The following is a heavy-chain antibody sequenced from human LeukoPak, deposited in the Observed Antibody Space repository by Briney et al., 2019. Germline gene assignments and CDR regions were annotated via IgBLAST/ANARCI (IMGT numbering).Heavy chain of an antibody. Sequence: GGPLRLSCAASGFIFSSYGMHWVRQAPGKGLDWGAFIRYDGSNKYYADSVKGRFTISRTNPKDTPYLQMKGRRAEDPAFIYCARVGRRSSYDSHYYYYYMDVWGKGTTVSVSS. J-gene: IGHJ6*03. V-gene: IGHV3-30*02. CDR2: IRYDGSNK. CDR1: GFIFSSYG. CDR3: ARVGRRSSYDSHYYYYYMDV. D-gene: IGHD3-3*01.